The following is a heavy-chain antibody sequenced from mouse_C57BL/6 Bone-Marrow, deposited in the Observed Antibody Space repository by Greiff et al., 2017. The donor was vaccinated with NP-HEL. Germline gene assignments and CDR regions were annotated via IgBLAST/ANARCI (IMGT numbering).Heavy chain of an antibody. Sequence: VKLVESGPGLVQPSQSLSITCTVSGFSLTSYGVHWVRQSPGKGLEWLGVIWSGGSTDYNAAFISRLSISKDNSKSQVFFKMNSLQADDTAIYYCARRPYDGYFYAMDYWGQGTSVTVSS. J-gene: IGHJ4*01. CDR1: GFSLTSYG. CDR3: ARRPYDGYFYAMDY. D-gene: IGHD2-3*01. CDR2: IWSGGST. V-gene: IGHV2-2*01.